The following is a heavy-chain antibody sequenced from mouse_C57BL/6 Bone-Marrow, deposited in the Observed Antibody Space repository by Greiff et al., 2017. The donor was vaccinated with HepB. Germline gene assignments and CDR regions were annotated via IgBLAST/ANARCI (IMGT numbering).Heavy chain of an antibody. D-gene: IGHD2-12*01. J-gene: IGHJ4*01. CDR1: GFSLTSYG. CDR2: IWSDGST. CDR3: ARHEGLRRDYAMDY. V-gene: IGHV2-6-1*01. Sequence: VHLVESGPGLVAPSQSLSITCTVSGFSLTSYGVHWVRQPPGKGLEWLVVIWSDGSTTYNSALKSRLSISKDNSKSQVFVKMNSLQTDDTAMYYCARHEGLRRDYAMDYWGQGTSVTVSS.